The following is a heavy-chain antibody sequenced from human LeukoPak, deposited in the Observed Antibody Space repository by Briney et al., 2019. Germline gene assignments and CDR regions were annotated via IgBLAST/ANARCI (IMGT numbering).Heavy chain of an antibody. J-gene: IGHJ4*02. CDR3: AKDQGYSYYYLDY. Sequence: GGSLRLSCAASGFTFNNHAMSWVRQAPGKGLEWVSGINGNGASTYYSDSVKGRFTISRDNSKNTLYLQMSSVRAEDTAIYYCAKDQGYSYYYLDYWGQGTLVTVSS. CDR2: INGNGAST. D-gene: IGHD5-18*01. V-gene: IGHV3-23*01. CDR1: GFTFNNHA.